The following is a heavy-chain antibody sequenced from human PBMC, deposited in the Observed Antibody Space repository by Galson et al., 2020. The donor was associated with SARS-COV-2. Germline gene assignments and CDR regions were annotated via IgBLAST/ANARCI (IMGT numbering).Heavy chain of an antibody. Sequence: KASETLSLTCAVSGDSIGSGGYSWSWIRQPPGKGLEWIGYIYHSGSTHYNPSLKSRVTISLDRSKNQFSLELTSVTAADTAVYFCARNHYGGNSVGGYYFDSWGQGTLVTVSS. D-gene: IGHD4-17*01. CDR3: ARNHYGGNSVGGYYFDS. CDR1: GDSIGSGGYS. V-gene: IGHV4-30-2*01. CDR2: IYHSGST. J-gene: IGHJ4*02.